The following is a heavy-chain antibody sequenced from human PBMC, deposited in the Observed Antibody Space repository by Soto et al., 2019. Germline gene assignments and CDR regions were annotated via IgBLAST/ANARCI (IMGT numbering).Heavy chain of an antibody. CDR2: INDRGSI. D-gene: IGHD3-9*01. CDR1: GGSFSGYY. V-gene: IGHV4-34*01. CDR3: ARESHDILTGPPWVWYFDL. Sequence: QVQLQQWGAGPLRPLETLSLTCCVSGGSFSGYYWAWIRQSPGTRLEWFGEINDRGSINYNPSLKSRVSISVDTSKNHYSLNLRSVTAADTAVYYCARESHDILTGPPWVWYFDLWGRGTLVTVSS. J-gene: IGHJ2*01.